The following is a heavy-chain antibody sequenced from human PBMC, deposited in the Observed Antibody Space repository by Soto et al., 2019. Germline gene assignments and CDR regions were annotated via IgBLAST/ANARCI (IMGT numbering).Heavy chain of an antibody. CDR3: ARPVYYYDSSGYYSYAFDI. CDR1: GGTFSSYA. J-gene: IGHJ3*02. CDR2: IIPIFGTA. V-gene: IGHV1-69*13. D-gene: IGHD3-22*01. Sequence: ASVKVSCKASGGTFSSYAISWVRQAPGQGLEWMGGIIPIFGTANYAQKFQGRVTITADEPTSTAYMELSSLRSEDTAVYYCARPVYYYDSSGYYSYAFDIWGQGTMVTVSS.